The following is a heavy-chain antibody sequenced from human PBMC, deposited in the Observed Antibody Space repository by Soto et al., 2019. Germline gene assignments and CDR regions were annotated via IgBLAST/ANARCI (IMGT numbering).Heavy chain of an antibody. CDR1: GFMFNNSA. CDR2: VSDNGGSRGGT. Sequence: EVELLESGGGLVQPGGSLRLSCTASGFMFNNSAMTWVRQAPGQGLQWVASVSDNGGSRGGTYYADSVKGRFTISRDNSKNTLYLQLDSLTGADTAAYYCARAKAVVIAALDIWGQGTMVTVSS. D-gene: IGHD2-21*01. J-gene: IGHJ3*02. V-gene: IGHV3-23*01. CDR3: ARAKAVVIAALDI.